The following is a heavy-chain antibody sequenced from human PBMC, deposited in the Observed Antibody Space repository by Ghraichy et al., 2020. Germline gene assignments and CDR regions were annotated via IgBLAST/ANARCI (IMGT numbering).Heavy chain of an antibody. Sequence: LSLTCVASGFTFSSYNMNWVRQAPGKGLEWVSYISSSSSYIYYADSVKGRFTISRDNAKNSLYLQMNSLRAEDTAVYYCAREICTDYYDKSEPGIDALDIWGKGTVVTVAS. CDR3: AREICTDYYDKSEPGIDALDI. CDR2: ISSSSSYI. D-gene: IGHD3-22*01. J-gene: IGHJ3*02. CDR1: GFTFSSYN. V-gene: IGHV3-21*01.